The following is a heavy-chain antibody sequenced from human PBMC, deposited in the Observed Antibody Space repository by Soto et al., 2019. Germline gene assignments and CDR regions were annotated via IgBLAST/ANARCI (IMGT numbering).Heavy chain of an antibody. Sequence: VQLVESGGGVVQPGRSLRLSCAASGFTFSSYAMHWVRQAPGKGLEWVSAISGSGGSTYYADSVKGRFTISRDNSKNTLYLQMNSLRAEDTAVYYCAKTGGRGFYYYYGMDVWGQGTTVTVSS. CDR1: GFTFSSYA. V-gene: IGHV3-23*04. CDR2: ISGSGGST. J-gene: IGHJ6*02. CDR3: AKTGGRGFYYYYGMDV. D-gene: IGHD2-15*01.